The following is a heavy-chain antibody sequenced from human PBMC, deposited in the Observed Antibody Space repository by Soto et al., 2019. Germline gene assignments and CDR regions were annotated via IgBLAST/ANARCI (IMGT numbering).Heavy chain of an antibody. CDR3: AHAYGGTSWPNDAFDV. CDR2: IYWDDDQ. J-gene: IGHJ3*01. V-gene: IGHV2-5*02. D-gene: IGHD2-2*01. CDR1: GFSLSTDGVG. Sequence: KESGPTLVKPTQTLTLTCTFSGFSLSTDGVGVGWIRQPPGKALEWLALIYWDDDQRYSPSLKTRLTITKDTSKSQVVLTMTNMDPVDTATYYCAHAYGGTSWPNDAFDVWGQGTVVTVSS.